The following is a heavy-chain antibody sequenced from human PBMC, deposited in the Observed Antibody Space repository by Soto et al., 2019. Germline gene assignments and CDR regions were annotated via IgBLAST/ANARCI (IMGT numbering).Heavy chain of an antibody. Sequence: EVQLLESGGGLVQPGGSLRLSCAASGFTFSSYAMSWVRQAPGKGLEWVSAISGSGGSTYYADSVKGRFTISRDNSKITLYLQMNSLRAEDTAVYYCAKDGNPIPYLTGYYRLGWFDPWGQGTLVTVSS. V-gene: IGHV3-23*01. CDR1: GFTFSSYA. D-gene: IGHD3-9*01. CDR2: ISGSGGST. J-gene: IGHJ5*02. CDR3: AKDGNPIPYLTGYYRLGWFDP.